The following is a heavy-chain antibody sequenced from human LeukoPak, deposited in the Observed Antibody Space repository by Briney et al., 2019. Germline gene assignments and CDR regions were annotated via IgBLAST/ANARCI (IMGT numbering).Heavy chain of an antibody. CDR3: AREEFLHEIDSSGYFVY. V-gene: IGHV4-4*07. CDR2: VYSSGVG. CDR1: GGSITGYY. Sequence: SETLSLTCTVSGGSITGYYWNWIRQPAGQGLEWLGRVYSSGVGNYNPSLTSRVTMSVDTSKNQFSLKLTSLTAADTAVYYCAREEFLHEIDSSGYFVYWGQGTLVTISS. J-gene: IGHJ4*02. D-gene: IGHD3-22*01.